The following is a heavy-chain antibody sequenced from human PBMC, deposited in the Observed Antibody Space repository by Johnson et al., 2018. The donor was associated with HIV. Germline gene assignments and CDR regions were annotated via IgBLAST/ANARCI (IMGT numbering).Heavy chain of an antibody. CDR3: AKVFKVRVAGAFDI. D-gene: IGHD6-19*01. CDR2: ISYDGSDK. J-gene: IGHJ3*02. CDR1: GFTFSSYA. Sequence: QVQLVESGGGVVQPGRSLRLSCAASGFTFSSYAMHWVRQAPGKGLEWVAVISYDGSDKYYADSVKGRLTISRDSSKNTLYLEMNSLRADDTALYYCAKVFKVRVAGAFDIWGQGTMVTVSS. V-gene: IGHV3-30*04.